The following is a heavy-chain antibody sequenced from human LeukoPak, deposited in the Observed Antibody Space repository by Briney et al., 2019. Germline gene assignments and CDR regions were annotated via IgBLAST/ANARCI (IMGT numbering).Heavy chain of an antibody. CDR2: INAYNDST. CDR3: ARDRLWGEDDGFDI. J-gene: IGHJ3*02. D-gene: IGHD3-16*01. CDR1: GYTFTTYG. Sequence: ASVKVSCKASGYTFTTYGISWVRQAPGQGLEWIGWINAYNDSTNYAQKFQGRVTMTTDTSTSTAYMELRSLRSDDTAVYYCARDRLWGEDDGFDIWGQGTMVTVSS. V-gene: IGHV1-18*01.